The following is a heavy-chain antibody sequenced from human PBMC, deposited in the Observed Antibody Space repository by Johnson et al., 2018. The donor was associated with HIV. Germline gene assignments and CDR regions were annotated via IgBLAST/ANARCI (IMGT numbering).Heavy chain of an antibody. D-gene: IGHD4-17*01. V-gene: IGHV3-30*02. CDR1: GFTFSSYG. CDR2: IRYDGSNK. CDR3: AKDGGGYGDYAYDAFDI. Sequence: QVQLVESGGGVVQPGGSLRLSCAASGFTFSSYGMHWVRQAPGKGLEWVAFIRYDGSNKYYADSVKGRFTISRDNSKNTLYRQMNSLRAEDTAVYYCAKDGGGYGDYAYDAFDIWGQGTMVTVSS. J-gene: IGHJ3*02.